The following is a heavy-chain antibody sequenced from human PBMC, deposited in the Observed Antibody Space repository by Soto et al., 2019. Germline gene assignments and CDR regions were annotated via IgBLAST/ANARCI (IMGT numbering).Heavy chain of an antibody. D-gene: IGHD3-22*01. CDR1: GFTFSTYA. V-gene: IGHV3-30-3*01. Sequence: QVQLVESGGGVVQPGRSLRLSCSASGFTFSTYAMQWVRQAPGKGLEWVAVVSSEGGTQFYADFVKGRFTIFRDNSRNSLYLQMSRVTTADAAIYYCARENYYGGHVIGSLDLWGRGTLVSVSS. J-gene: IGHJ2*01. CDR3: ARENYYGGHVIGSLDL. CDR2: VSSEGGTQ.